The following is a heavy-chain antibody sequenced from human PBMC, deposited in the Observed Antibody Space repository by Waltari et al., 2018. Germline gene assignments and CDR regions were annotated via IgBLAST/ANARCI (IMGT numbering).Heavy chain of an antibody. CDR2: ISGRGGST. D-gene: IGHD1-26*01. CDR1: GFTFSSYA. Sequence: EVQLLESGGGLVQPVGSLRLSCSASGFTFSSYAMSWVRQAPGRGLEWVSAISGRGGSTYYADSVKGRFTISRDNSKNTLYLQMNSLRAEDTAVYYCAKGPKWELLPEPYFDYWGQGTLVTVSS. V-gene: IGHV3-23*01. CDR3: AKGPKWELLPEPYFDY. J-gene: IGHJ4*02.